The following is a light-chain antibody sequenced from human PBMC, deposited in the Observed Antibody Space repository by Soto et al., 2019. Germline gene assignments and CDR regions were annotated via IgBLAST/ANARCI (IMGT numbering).Light chain of an antibody. CDR1: SSNIGSNT. CDR3: AAWDDSLNAPV. J-gene: IGLJ2*01. CDR2: SNN. Sequence: QSVLTQPPSASGTPGQRVTISCSGSSSNIGSNTVNWYQQLPGTAPKLLIYSNNQRPSGVPDRFFGSKSGTSASLAISGLQSEDEADYYCAAWDDSLNAPVFGGGTKLTVL. V-gene: IGLV1-44*01.